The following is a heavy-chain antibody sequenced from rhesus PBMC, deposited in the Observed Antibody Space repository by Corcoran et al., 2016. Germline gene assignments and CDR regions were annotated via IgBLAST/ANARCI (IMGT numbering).Heavy chain of an antibody. CDR2: INGNSGST. D-gene: IGHD6-31*01. V-gene: IGHV4-80*01. Sequence: QVQLQESGPGLVKPSETLSLTCAVSGGSFSSYWWSWIRPPPGKGLEGIGEINGNSGSTHYNPSLKCRVTMARDTSKNQFSLKLSSVTAADTAVYYCAAGYSSGWYDYGLDSWGQGVVVTVSS. CDR3: AAGYSSGWYDYGLDS. CDR1: GGSFSSYW. J-gene: IGHJ6*01.